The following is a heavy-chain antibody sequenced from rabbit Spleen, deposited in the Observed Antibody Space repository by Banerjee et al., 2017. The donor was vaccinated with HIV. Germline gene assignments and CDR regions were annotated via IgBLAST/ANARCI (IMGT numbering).Heavy chain of an antibody. J-gene: IGHJ6*01. D-gene: IGHD1-1*01. V-gene: IGHV1S45*01. Sequence: QEQLVESGGGLVRPEGSLKLSCTASGFSFSNKAVMCWVRQAPGKGPEWIACIDAGSSGSTYFASWAKGRFTCSKTSSTTATLQMTSLTAADTATYFCARDTSTSFSTYGMDLWGPGTLVTVS. CDR2: IDAGSSGST. CDR3: ARDTSTSFSTYGMDL. CDR1: GFSFSNKAV.